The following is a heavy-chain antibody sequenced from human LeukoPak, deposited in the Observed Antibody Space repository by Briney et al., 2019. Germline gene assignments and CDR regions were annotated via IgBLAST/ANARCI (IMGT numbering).Heavy chain of an antibody. D-gene: IGHD4-23*01. CDR3: ARPDYGGNSGDLAY. CDR1: GYTFTGYY. CDR2: INPNSGVT. V-gene: IGHV1-2*02. Sequence: GASVKVSCKASGYTFTGYYVHWVRQAPGQGLEWMGWINPNSGVTNSAQRFQGRVTMTRVTSISTAYMELSSLRSDDTAVYYCARPDYGGNSGDLAYWGQGTLVTVSS. J-gene: IGHJ4*02.